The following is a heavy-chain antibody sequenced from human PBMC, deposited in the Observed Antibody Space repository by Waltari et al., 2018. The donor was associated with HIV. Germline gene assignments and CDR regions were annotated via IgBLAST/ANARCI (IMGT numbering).Heavy chain of an antibody. CDR3: ANKQYGSGMGY. J-gene: IGHJ4*02. V-gene: IGHV3-23*01. CDR2: ISGSGGST. Sequence: EVRLWECWGCFVQTGASLRPSWAASGFTFSRYAMSWVRQAPGKGLEWVSAISGSGGSTYYADSVKGRFTISRDNSKNTLYLQMNSLRAEDTAVYYCANKQYGSGMGYWGQGTLVTVSS. D-gene: IGHD3-10*01. CDR1: GFTFSRYA.